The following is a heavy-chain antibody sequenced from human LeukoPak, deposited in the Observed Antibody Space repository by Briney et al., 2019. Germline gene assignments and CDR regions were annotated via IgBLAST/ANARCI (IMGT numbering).Heavy chain of an antibody. CDR1: GFTFSSYS. Sequence: GGSLRLSCAASGFTFSSYSMNWVRQAPGKGLEWVSYISSSSSTIYYADSVKGRFTISRDNAKNSLCLQMNSLRAEDTAVYYCARGGRKAVAGTPNWFDPWGQGTLVTVSS. CDR3: ARGGRKAVAGTPNWFDP. V-gene: IGHV3-48*01. J-gene: IGHJ5*02. D-gene: IGHD6-19*01. CDR2: ISSSSSTI.